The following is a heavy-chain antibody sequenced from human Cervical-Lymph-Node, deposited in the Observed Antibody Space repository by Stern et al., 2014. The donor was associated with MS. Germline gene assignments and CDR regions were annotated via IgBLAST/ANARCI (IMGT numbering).Heavy chain of an antibody. Sequence: VQLVESGGGVVQPGRSLRLACAASGFTFSSYGMHWVRQAPEKGLEWVAVIWYDGSNKYYADSVKGRFTISRDNSKNTLYLQMNSLRAEDTAVYYCARDSSKGGSNYWGQGTLVTVSS. D-gene: IGHD2-2*01. CDR1: GFTFSSYG. V-gene: IGHV3-33*01. CDR3: ARDSSKGGSNY. J-gene: IGHJ1*01. CDR2: IWYDGSNK.